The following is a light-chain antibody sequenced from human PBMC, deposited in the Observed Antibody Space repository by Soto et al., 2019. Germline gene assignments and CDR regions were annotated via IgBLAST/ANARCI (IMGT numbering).Light chain of an antibody. V-gene: IGKV3-11*01. CDR2: DAS. Sequence: EIVLTQSPATLSLSPGETATLSCRASQSIRNYLAWYQQKPGQAPRLLIYDASNRATGIPARCSGSGTGTDFFLTIGSLEPEDSAVYVWQQRNNWVTFGGGSKVEIK. J-gene: IGKJ4*01. CDR3: QQRNNWVT. CDR1: QSIRNY.